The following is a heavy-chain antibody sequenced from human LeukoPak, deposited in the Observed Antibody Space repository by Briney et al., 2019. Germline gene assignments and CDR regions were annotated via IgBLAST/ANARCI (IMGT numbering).Heavy chain of an antibody. V-gene: IGHV4-34*01. CDR3: ARGLAAAGTGTNYMDV. Sequence: SETLSLACAVCGGSFSGYYWSWIRQPPGKGLEWIGEINHSGSTNYNPSLKSRVTISVDTSKNQFSLKLSSVTAADTAVYYRARGLAAAGTGTNYMDVWGKGTAVTVSS. CDR1: GGSFSGYY. D-gene: IGHD6-13*01. CDR2: INHSGST. J-gene: IGHJ6*03.